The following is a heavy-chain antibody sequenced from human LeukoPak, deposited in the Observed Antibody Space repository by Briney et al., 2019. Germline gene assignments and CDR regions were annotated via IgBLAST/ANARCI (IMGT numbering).Heavy chain of an antibody. V-gene: IGHV4-34*01. J-gene: IGHJ4*02. CDR1: GGSFSGYY. Sequence: SETLSLACAVYGGSFSGYYWSWIRQPPGKGLEWIGEINHSGSTNYNPSLKSRVTISVDTSKNQFSLKLGSVTAADTAVYYCARPELYYDFWSGYNYWGQGTLVTVSS. D-gene: IGHD3-3*01. CDR3: ARPELYYDFWSGYNY. CDR2: INHSGST.